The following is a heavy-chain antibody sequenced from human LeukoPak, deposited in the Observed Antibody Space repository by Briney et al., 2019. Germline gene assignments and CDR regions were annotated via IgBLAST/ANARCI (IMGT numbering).Heavy chain of an antibody. Sequence: PSETLSLTCTVSGGSISSYYWGWIRQPPGKGLEWIGSIYYSGSTYYNPSLKSRVTISVDTSKNQFSLKLSSVTAADTAVYYCARHSPLMTTVTTSDAFDIWGQGTMVTVSS. CDR1: GGSISSYY. V-gene: IGHV4-39*01. CDR2: IYYSGST. D-gene: IGHD4-17*01. J-gene: IGHJ3*02. CDR3: ARHSPLMTTVTTSDAFDI.